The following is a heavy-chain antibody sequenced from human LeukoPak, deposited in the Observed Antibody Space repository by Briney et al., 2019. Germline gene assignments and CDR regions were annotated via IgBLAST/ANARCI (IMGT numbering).Heavy chain of an antibody. V-gene: IGHV4-59*01. CDR1: GGSISDYY. Sequence: PSETLSLTCAVSGGSISDYYWSWFRQPPGKGLEWIGYIYYTGTTNYNPSLKSRVTISVDTSKNQFSLKLSSVTAADTAVYYCARGGAFDIWGQGTMVTVSS. CDR3: ARGGAFDI. J-gene: IGHJ3*02. CDR2: IYYTGTT.